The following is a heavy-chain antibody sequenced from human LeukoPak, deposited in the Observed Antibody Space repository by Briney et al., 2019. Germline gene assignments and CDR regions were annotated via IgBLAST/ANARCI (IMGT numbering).Heavy chain of an antibody. CDR3: ARCLRYFDWLFSVDS. CDR1: GFTFSSYS. D-gene: IGHD3-9*01. Sequence: QPGGSLRLSCAASGFTFSSYSMNWVRQAPGKGPEWVSYISSSSSTIHYADSVKGRFTISRDNAKNSLYLQMNSLRAEDTAVYYCARCLRYFDWLFSVDSWGQGTLVTVSS. V-gene: IGHV3-48*01. CDR2: ISSSSSTI. J-gene: IGHJ4*02.